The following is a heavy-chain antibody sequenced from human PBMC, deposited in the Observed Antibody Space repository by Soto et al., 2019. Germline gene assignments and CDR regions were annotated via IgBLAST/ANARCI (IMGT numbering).Heavy chain of an antibody. CDR1: GFTFSSYG. V-gene: IGHV3-33*01. D-gene: IGHD1-26*01. CDR3: ASSSGSYPGY. J-gene: IGHJ4*02. CDR2: IWYDGSNK. Sequence: QVQLVESGGGVVQPGRSLRLSCAASGFTFSSYGMHWIRQAPGKGLEWVAVIWYDGSNKYYADSVKGRFTISRDNSKNTLYLQMSSLRAEDTAVYYCASSSGSYPGYWGQGTLVTVSS.